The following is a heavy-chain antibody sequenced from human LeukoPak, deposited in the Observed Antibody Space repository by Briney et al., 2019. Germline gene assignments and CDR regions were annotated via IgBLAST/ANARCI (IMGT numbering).Heavy chain of an antibody. CDR1: GFTFSSYA. Sequence: PGGSLRLSCAASGFTFSSYAMSWVRQAPGKGLEWVSAISGSGGSTYYADSVKGRFTISRDNSKNTLYLQMNSLRAEDTAVYYCANLNRVSPYYFDYWGQGTLVTVSS. CDR2: ISGSGGST. CDR3: ANLNRVSPYYFDY. V-gene: IGHV3-23*01. J-gene: IGHJ4*02. D-gene: IGHD4-11*01.